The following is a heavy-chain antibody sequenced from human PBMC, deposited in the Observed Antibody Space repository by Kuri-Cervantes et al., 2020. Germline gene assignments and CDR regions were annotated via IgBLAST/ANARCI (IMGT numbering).Heavy chain of an antibody. CDR2: INHSGST. Sequence: SQTLSLTCAAYGGSFSGYYWSWIRQPPGKGLEWIGEINHSGSTNYNPSLKSRVTISVDTSKNQFSLKLSSVTAADTAVYYCARDLSKAVVAVINWFDPWGQGTLVTVSS. D-gene: IGHD2-15*01. CDR3: ARDLSKAVVAVINWFDP. CDR1: GGSFSGYY. V-gene: IGHV4-34*01. J-gene: IGHJ5*02.